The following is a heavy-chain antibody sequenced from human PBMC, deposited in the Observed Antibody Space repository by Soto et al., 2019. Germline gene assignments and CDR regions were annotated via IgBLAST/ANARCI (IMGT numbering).Heavy chain of an antibody. Sequence: SETLSLTCTVSGGSISSYYWSWIRQPPGKGLEWIGYIYYSGSTNYNPSIKSRVTISVDTSKNQFSLKLSSVTAADTAVYYCARAGYSSGWTLFDYWGQGTLVTVSS. CDR3: ARAGYSSGWTLFDY. CDR1: GGSISSYY. J-gene: IGHJ4*02. CDR2: IYYSGST. D-gene: IGHD6-19*01. V-gene: IGHV4-59*01.